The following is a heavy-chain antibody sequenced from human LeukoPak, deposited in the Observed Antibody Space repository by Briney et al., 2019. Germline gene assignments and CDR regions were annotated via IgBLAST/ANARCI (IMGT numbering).Heavy chain of an antibody. CDR1: GYTFTSYG. J-gene: IGHJ4*02. Sequence: ASVKVSCKASGYTFTSYGISWVRQAPGQGLEWMGWISAYNGNTNYAQKLQGRVTMTTDTSTSTAYMELRSLRFDDTAVYYCARELGCTNGVCYGGYDYWGQGTLVTVSS. V-gene: IGHV1-18*01. CDR3: ARELGCTNGVCYGGYDY. D-gene: IGHD2-8*01. CDR2: ISAYNGNT.